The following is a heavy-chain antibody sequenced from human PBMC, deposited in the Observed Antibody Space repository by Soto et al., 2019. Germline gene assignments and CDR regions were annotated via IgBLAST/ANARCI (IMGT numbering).Heavy chain of an antibody. D-gene: IGHD3-10*01. CDR2: IYRTGST. V-gene: IGHV4-4*02. J-gene: IGHJ4*02. CDR3: AAGEPLHY. CDR1: GGSVTSNNW. Sequence: SETLSLTWAVSGGSVTSNNWWTWVRQPPGQGLEWIGEIYRTGSTNYNPSLKSRVTISLDRSENQFSLKVTSLTAADTAVYYCAAGEPLHYGGQGTLVTVSS.